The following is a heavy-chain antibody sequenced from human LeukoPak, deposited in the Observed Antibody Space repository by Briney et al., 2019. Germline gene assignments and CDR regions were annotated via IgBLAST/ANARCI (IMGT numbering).Heavy chain of an antibody. CDR3: AKGGRGLKWFDP. CDR1: GFTFSNYA. D-gene: IGHD3-16*01. V-gene: IGHV3-23*01. CDR2: ISGSGDNT. J-gene: IGHJ5*02. Sequence: GGSLRLSCAASGFTFSNYAMNWVRRAPGKGLEWVSGISGSGDNTYYADSVKGRFTISRDNSKNTLYLQMNSLRAEDTAVYYCAKGGRGLKWFDPWGQGTLVTVSS.